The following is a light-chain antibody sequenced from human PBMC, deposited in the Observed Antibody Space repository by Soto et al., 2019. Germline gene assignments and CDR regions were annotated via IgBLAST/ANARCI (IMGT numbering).Light chain of an antibody. J-gene: IGKJ1*01. V-gene: IGKV3-11*01. CDR3: QQYNNWPQT. Sequence: EIVLTQSPGTLSLSPGERATLSCRASQSVSRYLAWYQQKPGQAPRLLIYDASNRATGIPARFSGSGSGTDFTLTISSLQSEDFAEYHCQQYNNWPQTFGQGTKVDIK. CDR1: QSVSRY. CDR2: DAS.